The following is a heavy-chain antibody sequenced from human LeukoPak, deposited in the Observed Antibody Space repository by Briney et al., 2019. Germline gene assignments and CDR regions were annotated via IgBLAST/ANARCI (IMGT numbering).Heavy chain of an antibody. D-gene: IGHD2-15*01. Sequence: GGSLRLSCAASGFTFSSYAMSWVRQAPGKGLVWVSRINSDGSTTNYADSVKGRFTISRDNAENTLYLQMNSLRVEDTAVYYCTRRVSATRWFDHWGQGTLVTVSS. J-gene: IGHJ5*02. CDR3: TRRVSATRWFDH. CDR2: INSDGSTT. CDR1: GFTFSSYA. V-gene: IGHV3-74*01.